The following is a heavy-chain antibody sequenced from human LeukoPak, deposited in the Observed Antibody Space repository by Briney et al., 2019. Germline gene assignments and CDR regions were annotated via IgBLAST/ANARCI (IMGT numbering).Heavy chain of an antibody. CDR3: ARHRRGSGSNWFDP. J-gene: IGHJ5*02. V-gene: IGHV4-39*01. D-gene: IGHD1-14*01. Sequence: SETLSLTCTVSGGPISRCSYSWGWVRQPPGKGLEWIGSMYNSGTAYYNSSLKSRVTISVDTSKNQFSLKLNSVTATDTAVYYCARHRRGSGSNWFDPWGQGTLVTVSS. CDR2: MYNSGTA. CDR1: GGPISRCSYS.